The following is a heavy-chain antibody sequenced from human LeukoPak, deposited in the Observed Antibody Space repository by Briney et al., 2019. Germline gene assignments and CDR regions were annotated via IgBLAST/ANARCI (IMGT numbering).Heavy chain of an antibody. CDR3: AKSNYDILTGLHFDY. CDR1: GFTFDDYA. D-gene: IGHD3-9*01. V-gene: IGHV3-9*01. J-gene: IGHJ4*02. Sequence: PGRSLRLSCAASGFTFDDYAMHWVRQAPGKGLEWVSGISCNSGSIGYADSVKGRFTISRDNAKNSLYLQMNSLRAEDTALYYCAKSNYDILTGLHFDYWGQGTLVTVSS. CDR2: ISCNSGSI.